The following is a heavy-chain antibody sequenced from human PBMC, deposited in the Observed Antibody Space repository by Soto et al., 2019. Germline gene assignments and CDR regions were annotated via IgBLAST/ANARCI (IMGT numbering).Heavy chain of an antibody. D-gene: IGHD6-13*01. J-gene: IGHJ5*02. CDR3: ASTYSPSWYGFDH. CDR2: IFSNDEK. Sequence: QVTVKESGPVLVKPTETLTLTCTVSGFSLSNAGLGVSWIRQPPGKALEWLAHIFSNDEKSYSTSLKSRLTISXDPXKSQVVLTMTHMDPVDTATYSCASTYSPSWYGFDHWGQGTLVTVSS. V-gene: IGHV2-26*04. CDR1: GFSLSNAGLG.